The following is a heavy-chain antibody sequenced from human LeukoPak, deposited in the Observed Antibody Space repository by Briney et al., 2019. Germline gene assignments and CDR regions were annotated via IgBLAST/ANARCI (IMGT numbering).Heavy chain of an antibody. Sequence: SVNVSCTASGGTFSSYAISWVRQAPGQGLEWMGGIIPIFGTANYAQKFQGRVTITADESTSTAYMELSSLRSEDTAVYYCARGLPEDIVVVPAARTTLYGMDVWGQGTTVTVSS. CDR3: ARGLPEDIVVVPAARTTLYGMDV. D-gene: IGHD2-2*01. J-gene: IGHJ6*02. V-gene: IGHV1-69*13. CDR1: GGTFSSYA. CDR2: IIPIFGTA.